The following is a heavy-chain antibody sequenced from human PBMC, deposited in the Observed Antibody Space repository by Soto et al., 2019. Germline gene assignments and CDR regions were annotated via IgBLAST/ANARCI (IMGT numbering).Heavy chain of an antibody. CDR1: GNTLSSYT. Sequence: QVQLVQSGAEVTKPGSSVQVSCKASGNTLSSYTFTWVRQAPGKGFELLGGIIPILGTTDYAQKFQGRVTITADESTTTVYMELCGLTSEDTAMYYCARGYQPMLPFDDWGQGTLVTVSS. CDR2: IIPILGTT. CDR3: ARGYQPMLPFDD. V-gene: IGHV1-69*01. J-gene: IGHJ4*02. D-gene: IGHD2-2*01.